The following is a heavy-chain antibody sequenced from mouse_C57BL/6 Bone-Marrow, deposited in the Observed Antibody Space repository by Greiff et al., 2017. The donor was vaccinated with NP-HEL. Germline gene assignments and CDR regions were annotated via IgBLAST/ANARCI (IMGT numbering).Heavy chain of an antibody. V-gene: IGHV1-82*01. CDR3: ARYGIYDGYYLYFDV. CDR2: IYPGDGDT. J-gene: IGHJ1*03. D-gene: IGHD2-3*01. CDR1: GYAFSRSW. Sequence: QVQLQQSGPELVKPGASVKLSCKASGYAFSRSWMNWVKQRPGKGLEWIGRIYPGDGDTNYNGKFKGKATLTADKSSSTAYMQLSSLTSEDSAVYFCARYGIYDGYYLYFDVWGTGTTVTVSS.